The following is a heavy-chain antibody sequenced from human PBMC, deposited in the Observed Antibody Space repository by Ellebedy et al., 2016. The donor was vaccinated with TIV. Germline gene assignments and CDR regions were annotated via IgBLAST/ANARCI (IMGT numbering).Heavy chain of an antibody. Sequence: GGSLRLSCAASGFTFSSSAMSWVRQSAREGLEWVAGITGSGGGTYYADSVKGRFTISRDSSKTTLYLQMNSLRVEDSAVYYCAKGEPVAGKGFGYWGPGALVTVSS. CDR1: GFTFSSSA. CDR2: ITGSGGGT. CDR3: AKGEPVAGKGFGY. J-gene: IGHJ4*02. D-gene: IGHD6-19*01. V-gene: IGHV3-23*01.